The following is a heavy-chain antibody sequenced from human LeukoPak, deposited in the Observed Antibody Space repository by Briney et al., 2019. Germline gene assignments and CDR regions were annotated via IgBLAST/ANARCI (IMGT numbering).Heavy chain of an antibody. Sequence: GGSLRLSCAASGLTFSSYAMTWVRQAPGKGLEWVSAISGSGVSTYYADSVKGRFTISRDNSKNTVYLQMNSLRAEDTAVYYCAKAIVLLISGNAFDIWGQGTMVTVSS. CDR1: GLTFSSYA. V-gene: IGHV3-23*01. J-gene: IGHJ3*02. CDR3: AKAIVLLISGNAFDI. CDR2: ISGSGVST. D-gene: IGHD2/OR15-2a*01.